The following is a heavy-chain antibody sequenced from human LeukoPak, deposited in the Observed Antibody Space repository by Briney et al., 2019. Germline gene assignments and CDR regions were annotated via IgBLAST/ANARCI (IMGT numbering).Heavy chain of an antibody. J-gene: IGHJ4*02. CDR2: IYPGDSDP. V-gene: IGHV5-51*01. CDR1: GYSFSNYW. Sequence: GESLKISRKGSGYSFSNYWIGWVRQMPGKGLEWMGIIYPGDSDPRYSPSFQGQVTISADKSISTAYLQWSSLKASDTAMYYCARLDILTGSPFDYWRRGSLVTVSS. D-gene: IGHD3-9*01. CDR3: ARLDILTGSPFDY.